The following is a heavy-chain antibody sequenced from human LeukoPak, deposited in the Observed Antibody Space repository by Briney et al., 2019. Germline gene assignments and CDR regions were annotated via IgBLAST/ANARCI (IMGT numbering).Heavy chain of an antibody. CDR1: GYTFTGYY. V-gene: IGHV1-2*06. CDR3: ARDKYSGYDSQPY. D-gene: IGHD5-12*01. Sequence: GASVKVSCKASGYTFTGYYMHWVRQAPGQGLEWMGRINPNSGGTNYAQKFQGRVTMTRDTSISTAYMELSRLRSDDTAVYYCARDKYSGYDSQPYWGQGTLVTVSS. J-gene: IGHJ4*02. CDR2: INPNSGGT.